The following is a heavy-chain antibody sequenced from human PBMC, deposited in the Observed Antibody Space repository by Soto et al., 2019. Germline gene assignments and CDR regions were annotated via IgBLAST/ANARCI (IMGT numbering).Heavy chain of an antibody. CDR3: AKDKGSSGWTPFDY. Sequence: VQLVESGGGLVQPGRSLRLSCAASGFTFDDYAMHWVRQAPGKGLEWVSGISWNSGSIGYADSVKGRFTISRDNAKNSLYLQMNSLRAEDTALYYCAKDKGSSGWTPFDYWGQGTLVTVSS. J-gene: IGHJ4*02. CDR2: ISWNSGSI. V-gene: IGHV3-9*01. D-gene: IGHD6-19*01. CDR1: GFTFDDYA.